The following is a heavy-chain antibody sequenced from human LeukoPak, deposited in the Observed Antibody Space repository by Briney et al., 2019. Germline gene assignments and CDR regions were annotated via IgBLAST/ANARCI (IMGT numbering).Heavy chain of an antibody. D-gene: IGHD3-10*01. V-gene: IGHV3-7*01. CDR1: GFTFGNYV. Sequence: GGSLRLSCSASGFTFGNYVMSWFRQAPGKGLEWVANIKQDGSEKYYVDSVKGRFTISRDNAKNSLYLQMTSLRAEDTAVYYCARVDMVRGVIDYWGQGTLVTVSS. CDR3: ARVDMVRGVIDY. J-gene: IGHJ4*02. CDR2: IKQDGSEK.